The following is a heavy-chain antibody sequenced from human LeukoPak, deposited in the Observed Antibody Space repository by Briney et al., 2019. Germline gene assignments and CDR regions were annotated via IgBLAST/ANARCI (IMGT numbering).Heavy chain of an antibody. CDR3: ARGPTRSITIFGVVIEDGMDV. CDR2: IYYSGST. J-gene: IGHJ6*02. D-gene: IGHD3-3*01. Sequence: SETLSLTCTVSGGSISSYYWSWIRQPPGKGLEWIGYIYYSGSTNYNPSFKSRVTISVDTSKNQFSLKLSSVTAADTAVYYCARGPTRSITIFGVVIEDGMDVWGQGTTVTVSS. V-gene: IGHV4-59*01. CDR1: GGSISSYY.